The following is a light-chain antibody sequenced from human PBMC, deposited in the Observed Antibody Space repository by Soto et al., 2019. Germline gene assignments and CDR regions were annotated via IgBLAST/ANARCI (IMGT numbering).Light chain of an antibody. CDR3: QQYGSSPTLT. CDR2: GAS. V-gene: IGKV3-20*01. J-gene: IGKJ4*01. Sequence: VVPQSPRTLSLSPGERATLSCRASQSVSSSYLAWYQQKPGQAPRLLIYGASSRATGIPDRFSGSGSGTDFTLTISRLEPEDSAVYYCQQYGSSPTLTFGGGTKVDIK. CDR1: QSVSSSY.